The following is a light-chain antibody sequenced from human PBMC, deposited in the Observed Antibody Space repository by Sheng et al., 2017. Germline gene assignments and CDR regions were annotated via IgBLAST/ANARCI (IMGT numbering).Light chain of an antibody. CDR3: QQYYSTPYT. CDR1: QRLTSR. J-gene: IGKJ2*01. V-gene: IGKV3-11*01. Sequence: EAVLTQSPATLSLSPGERATLSCRASQRLTSRLAWYQHKPGQAPRLLISDTSNRATGIPARFSGSGSGTDFTLTISSLQTEDVAVYYCQQYYSTPYTFGQGTKLEI. CDR2: DTS.